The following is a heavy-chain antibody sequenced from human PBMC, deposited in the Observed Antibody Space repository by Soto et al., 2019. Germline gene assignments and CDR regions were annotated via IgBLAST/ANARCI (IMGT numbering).Heavy chain of an antibody. V-gene: IGHV4-34*01. CDR3: ARGNPGLPNHIVVVPAATWFDP. CDR1: GGSFSGYY. D-gene: IGHD2-2*01. J-gene: IGHJ5*02. CDR2: INHSGST. Sequence: PSETLSLTCAVYGGSFSGYYWSWIRQPPGKGLEWIGEINHSGSTNYNPSLKGRVTISVDTSKNQFSLKLSSVTAADTAVFYCARGNPGLPNHIVVVPAATWFDPWGQGTLVTVSS.